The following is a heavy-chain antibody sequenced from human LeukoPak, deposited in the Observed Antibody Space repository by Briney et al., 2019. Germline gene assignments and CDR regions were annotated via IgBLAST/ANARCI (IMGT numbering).Heavy chain of an antibody. CDR2: ISAYNGNT. Sequence: ASVKVSCKASGYTFTSYGISWVRPAPGQGLEWMGWISAYNGNTNYAQKLQGRVTMTTDTSTSTAYMELRSLRSDDTAVYYCARPAGFWSGYYRGYYFDYWGQGTLVTVSS. CDR3: ARPAGFWSGYYRGYYFDY. CDR1: GYTFTSYG. D-gene: IGHD3-3*01. V-gene: IGHV1-18*01. J-gene: IGHJ4*02.